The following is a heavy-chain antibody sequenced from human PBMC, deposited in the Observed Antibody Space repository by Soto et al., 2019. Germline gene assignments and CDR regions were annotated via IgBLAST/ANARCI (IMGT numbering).Heavy chain of an antibody. J-gene: IGHJ4*01. Sequence: QITLKESGPTLVRPTQPLTLTCTFSGFSLTTSGVGVGWIRQPPGKALEWLAVIYWDDDKRYSSSLKSRLIIDEDTCTNRVVHTMTNMDPVDTATQYCAHLQYYGVGSYSFDYWGHGTLRTVAA. CDR2: IYWDDDK. V-gene: IGHV2-5*02. CDR3: AHLQYYGVGSYSFDY. D-gene: IGHD3-10*01. CDR1: GFSLTTSGVG.